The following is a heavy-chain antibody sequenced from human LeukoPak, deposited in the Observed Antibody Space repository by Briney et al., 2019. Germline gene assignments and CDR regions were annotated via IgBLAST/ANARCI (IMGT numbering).Heavy chain of an antibody. V-gene: IGHV3-21*01. CDR3: ARFDYADYLAFDY. CDR2: ISYTSTYL. Sequence: GGSLRLSCAPSGFSFSSFTMNCVRQAPGEGLEWVSSISYTSTYLHYADSAKGRFTISRDNAKNSLYLQMISLRAEDTAVDYCARFDYADYLAFDYWGQGTLVTVSS. J-gene: IGHJ4*02. CDR1: GFSFSSFT. D-gene: IGHD4-17*01.